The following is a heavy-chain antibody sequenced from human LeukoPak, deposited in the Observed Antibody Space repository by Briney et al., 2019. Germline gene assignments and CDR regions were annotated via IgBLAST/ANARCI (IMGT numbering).Heavy chain of an antibody. D-gene: IGHD6-19*01. V-gene: IGHV3-23*01. J-gene: IGHJ4*02. Sequence: GWSLRLSCAASGFSFSTYAMSWVRQARGKGLEWVSGLSTGGDYTYYADSVKGRLTISRDNSKNTLFLQIHSLRAEDTAVYYCAKVDSGWRLNYWGQGTLVTVSS. CDR3: AKVDSGWRLNY. CDR2: LSTGGDYT. CDR1: GFSFSTYA.